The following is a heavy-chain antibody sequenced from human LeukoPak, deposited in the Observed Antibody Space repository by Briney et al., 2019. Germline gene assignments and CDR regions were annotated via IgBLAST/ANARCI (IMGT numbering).Heavy chain of an antibody. D-gene: IGHD3-22*01. J-gene: IGHJ3*02. V-gene: IGHV5-51*01. CDR2: IYPGDSDT. CDR3: ARHYYDSSGYYTTYAFDI. Sequence: GEALKISFKGAGCSFISYWSDWGRRMPGKGLGWMGIIYPGDSDTRYSPSFQGQVTISAHKSISPAYLQWSSLKASDTPMYYCARHYYDSSGYYTTYAFDIWGQGTMVTVSS. CDR1: GCSFISYW.